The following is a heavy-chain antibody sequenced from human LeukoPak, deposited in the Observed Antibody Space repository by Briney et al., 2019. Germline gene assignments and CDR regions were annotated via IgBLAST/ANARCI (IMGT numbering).Heavy chain of an antibody. Sequence: PGGSLRLSCAASGFTFDDYGMSWVRQAPGKGLEWVSGINWNGGSTGYADSVKGRFTISRDNAKNSLYLQMNSLRAEDTALYYCARSAGINLNDAFDIWGQGTMVTVSS. J-gene: IGHJ3*02. V-gene: IGHV3-20*04. CDR2: INWNGGST. CDR1: GFTFDDYG. CDR3: ARSAGINLNDAFDI. D-gene: IGHD6-13*01.